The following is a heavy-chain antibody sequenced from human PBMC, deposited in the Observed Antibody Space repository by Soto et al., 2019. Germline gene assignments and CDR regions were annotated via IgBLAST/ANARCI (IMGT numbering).Heavy chain of an antibody. CDR2: INPNNGGT. V-gene: IGHV1-2*02. CDR1: GYTFTGYY. J-gene: IGHJ5*02. Sequence: ASVKVSCKASGYTFTGYYMHWIRQAPGQGLEWMGWINPNNGGTNYAQKFQGRVTMTRDTSISTAYMELSGARSDDTAVYYCAGVPLWFGELGWFAPWGQGTLVTVSS. D-gene: IGHD3-10*01. CDR3: AGVPLWFGELGWFAP.